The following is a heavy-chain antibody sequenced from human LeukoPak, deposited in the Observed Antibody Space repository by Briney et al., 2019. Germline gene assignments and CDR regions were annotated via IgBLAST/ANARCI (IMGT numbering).Heavy chain of an antibody. D-gene: IGHD2-21*02. V-gene: IGHV1-69*05. CDR3: ARNGLGLLPFDY. CDR1: GGTFSSYA. CDR2: IIPIFGTA. J-gene: IGHJ4*02. Sequence: ASVKVSCKASGGTFSSYAISWVRQAPGQGLEWMGGIIPIFGTANYAQKFQGRVTITTDESTSTAYMELSSLRSEDTAVYYCARNGLGLLPFDYWGQGTLVTVSS.